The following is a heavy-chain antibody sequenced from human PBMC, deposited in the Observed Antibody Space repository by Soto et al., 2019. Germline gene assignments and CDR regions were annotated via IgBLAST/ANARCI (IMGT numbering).Heavy chain of an antibody. CDR2: MYSTGST. CDR3: VSAPSGSSPWKSPLDY. V-gene: IGHV4-39*01. Sequence: SETLSLTCTVSGDSISISTYYWGWIRQPPGKGLEWIGNMYSTGSTYYNPSLTSRVTISGDTSKNQFSLRLTYVTAADTAVYYCVSAPSGSSPWKSPLDYWGQGSLLTVSS. D-gene: IGHD6-13*01. CDR1: GDSISISTYY. J-gene: IGHJ4*02.